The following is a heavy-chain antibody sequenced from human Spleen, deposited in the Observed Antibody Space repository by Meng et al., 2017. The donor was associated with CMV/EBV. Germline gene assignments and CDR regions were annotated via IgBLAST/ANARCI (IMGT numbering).Heavy chain of an antibody. CDR2: IYYSGST. CDR3: ARVWLQLKIIDY. CDR1: GGSVSSGSYY. Sequence: SETLSLTCTVSGGSVSSGSYYWSWIRQPPGKGLEWIGYIYYSGSTNYNPSLKSRVTISVDTSKNQFSLKLSSVTAADTAVYYCARVWLQLKIIDYWGQRKLVTVSS. J-gene: IGHJ4*02. V-gene: IGHV4-61*01. D-gene: IGHD5-24*01.